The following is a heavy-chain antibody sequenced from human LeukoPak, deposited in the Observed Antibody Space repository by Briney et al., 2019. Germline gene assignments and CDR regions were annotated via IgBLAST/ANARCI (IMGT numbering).Heavy chain of an antibody. J-gene: IGHJ2*01. CDR2: IYHRGST. Sequence: SETLSLTCAVSGGPISSTNWWSWVRQPPGKGLEWIGEIYHRGSTNFNPSLKSRVIISLDKSKNQFSLKLNSVTAADTAVYYCARRGSAYSSHDMIIVGYFDLWGRGTLVTVSS. V-gene: IGHV4-4*02. CDR3: ARRGSAYSSHDMIIVGYFDL. D-gene: IGHD6-13*01. CDR1: GGPISSTNW.